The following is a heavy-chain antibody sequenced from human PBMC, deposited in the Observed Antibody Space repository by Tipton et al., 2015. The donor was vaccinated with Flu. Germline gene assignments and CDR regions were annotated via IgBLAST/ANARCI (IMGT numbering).Heavy chain of an antibody. J-gene: IGHJ4*02. CDR3: ARELLWFGELEFATFAS. CDR2: IKQDGSEK. Sequence: SLRLSCAASGFTFSSYWMSWVRQAPGKGLEWVANIKQDGSEKYYVDSVKGRFTISRDNAKNSLYLQMNSLRAEDTAVYYCARELLWFGELEFATFASWGQGTLVTVPS. CDR1: GFTFSSYW. D-gene: IGHD3-10*01. V-gene: IGHV3-7*01.